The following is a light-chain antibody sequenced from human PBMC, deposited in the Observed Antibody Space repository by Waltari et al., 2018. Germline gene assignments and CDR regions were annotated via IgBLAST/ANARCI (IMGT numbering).Light chain of an antibody. Sequence: QSVVTQPPSASGTPGQRVTISCSGSSSNIGSNFVYWYQQPPGATPKVLIFRNDRRPAGVPDRCSGSKSGTSASLDISGLRSEDEANYYCATWDGSLSAVVFGGGTKLTVL. CDR3: ATWDGSLSAVV. J-gene: IGLJ2*01. V-gene: IGLV1-47*01. CDR2: RND. CDR1: SSNIGSNF.